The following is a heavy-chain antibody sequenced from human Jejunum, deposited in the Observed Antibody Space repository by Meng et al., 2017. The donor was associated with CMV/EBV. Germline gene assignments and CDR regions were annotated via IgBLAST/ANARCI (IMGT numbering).Heavy chain of an antibody. CDR3: ARAGGIYDSPDV. Sequence: SGFTFTSYSMNWVRQAPGKGLEWVSSISSSSSYIYYADSVKGRFTISRDNAKNSLYLQMNSLRADDTAVYYCARAGGIYDSPDVWGQGTTVTVSS. CDR2: ISSSSSYI. J-gene: IGHJ6*02. V-gene: IGHV3-21*01. CDR1: GFTFTSYS. D-gene: IGHD3-3*01.